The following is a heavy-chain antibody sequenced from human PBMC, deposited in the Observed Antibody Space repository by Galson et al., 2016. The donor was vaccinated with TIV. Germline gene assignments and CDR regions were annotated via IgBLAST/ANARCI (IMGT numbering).Heavy chain of an antibody. CDR1: GGSVSRYY. D-gene: IGHD1-14*01. CDR3: ATVNTNSRKYFDY. V-gene: IGHV4-4*07. Sequence: ATLSLTCTVSGGSVSRYYWSWIRQSAGKGLEWIGRIFTDGTTTYNPSLKSRVTMSVDTSKRQFSLRLTSVTAADTAVYYCATVNTNSRKYFDYWGQGIQVTVSS. CDR2: IFTDGTT. J-gene: IGHJ4*02.